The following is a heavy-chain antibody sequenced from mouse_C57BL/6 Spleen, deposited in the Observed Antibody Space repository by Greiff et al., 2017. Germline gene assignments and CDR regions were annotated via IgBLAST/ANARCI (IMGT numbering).Heavy chain of an antibody. CDR1: GYAFSSSW. CDR3: ARLNSNYYFDY. J-gene: IGHJ2*01. CDR2: IHPNSGST. D-gene: IGHD2-5*01. Sequence: QVQLQQSGPELVQPGASVKISCKASGYAFSSSWMNWVKQRPGKGLEWIGVIHPNSGSTNYTAKFKSKAKLTVNKSYSTAYMQLSSLPSEDSAVYYWARLNSNYYFDYWGQGTTLTVSS. V-gene: IGHV1-82*01.